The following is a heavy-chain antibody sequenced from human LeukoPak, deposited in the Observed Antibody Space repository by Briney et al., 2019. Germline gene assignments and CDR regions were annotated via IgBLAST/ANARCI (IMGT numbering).Heavy chain of an antibody. CDR2: IYPGDSDT. D-gene: IGHD2-2*01. V-gene: IGHV5-51*01. J-gene: IGHJ4*02. CDR3: ARNSRAYCSTTNCPFDY. Sequence: GESLKISCKGSEYSFANYWIGWVRQMPGKGLEWMGIIYPGDSDTRYSPSFQGQVTISVDKSISTAYLQWSSLKASDTAMYYCARNSRAYCSTTNCPFDYWGQGTLDTVSS. CDR1: EYSFANYW.